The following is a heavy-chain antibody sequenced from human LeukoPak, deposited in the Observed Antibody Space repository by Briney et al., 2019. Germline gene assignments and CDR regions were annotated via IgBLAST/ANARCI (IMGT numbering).Heavy chain of an antibody. CDR3: AKETFYYGSGSFMGY. J-gene: IGHJ4*02. CDR1: GFTFSSYA. Sequence: GGSLRLSCAASGFTFSSYAMSWVRQAPGKGLEWVSGISGSGGNTYYADSVKGRFTVSRDNSKNTPYLQMNSLRAEDTAVYYCAKETFYYGSGSFMGYWGQGTLVTVSS. V-gene: IGHV3-23*01. CDR2: ISGSGGNT. D-gene: IGHD3-10*01.